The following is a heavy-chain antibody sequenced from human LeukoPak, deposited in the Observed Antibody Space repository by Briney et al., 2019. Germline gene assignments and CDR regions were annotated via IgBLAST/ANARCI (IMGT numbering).Heavy chain of an antibody. CDR1: GGSFSGYY. J-gene: IGHJ5*02. V-gene: IGHV4-34*01. D-gene: IGHD6-13*01. CDR3: ARDTGIAAAVWFDP. CDR2: INHSGST. Sequence: ASETLSLTCAVYGGSFSGYYWSWIRQPPGKGLEWIGEINHSGSTNYNPSLKSRVTISVDTSKNQFSLKLSSVTAADTAVYYCARDTGIAAAVWFDPWGQGTLVTVSS.